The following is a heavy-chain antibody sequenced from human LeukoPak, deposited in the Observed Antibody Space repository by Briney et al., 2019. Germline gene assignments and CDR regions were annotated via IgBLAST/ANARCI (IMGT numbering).Heavy chain of an antibody. CDR2: ISSSSSYI. CDR3: ARVGGGYNWNYVHTFDI. D-gene: IGHD1-7*01. V-gene: IGHV3-21*01. CDR1: GFTFSSYS. J-gene: IGHJ3*02. Sequence: GGSLRLSCAASGFTFSSYSMNWVRQAPGKGLEWVSSISSSSSYIYYADSVKGRFTISRDNAKNSLYLQMNSLRAEDTAVYYCARVGGGYNWNYVHTFDIWGQGTMVTVSS.